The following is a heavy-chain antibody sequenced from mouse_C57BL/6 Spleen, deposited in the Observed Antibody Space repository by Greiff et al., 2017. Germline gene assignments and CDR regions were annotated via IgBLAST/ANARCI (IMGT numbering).Heavy chain of an antibody. CDR1: GYTFTSYW. CDR2: IDPSDSYT. J-gene: IGHJ2*01. CDR3: ARCDYYGSTPYYCDY. Sequence: QVQLQQPGAELVMPGASVKLSCKASGYTFTSYWMHWVKQRPGQGLEWIGEIDPSDSYTNYSQKFKGKSTLTVDKSSSTAYMQLSSLTSEDSAVXYCARCDYYGSTPYYCDYWGQGTTLTVSS. D-gene: IGHD1-1*01. V-gene: IGHV1-69*01.